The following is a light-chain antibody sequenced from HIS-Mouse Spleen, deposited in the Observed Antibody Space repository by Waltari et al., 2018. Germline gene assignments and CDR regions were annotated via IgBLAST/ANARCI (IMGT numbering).Light chain of an antibody. CDR1: AFPKKY. CDR3: YSTDSSGNHRV. CDR2: EDS. V-gene: IGLV3-10*01. Sequence: SYELTQPPSVSVSPGQTARITCPGDAFPKKYSYWYQQKSGHAPGLVIYEDSKRPAGIPERFSGSSSGTMATLTISGAQVEDEADYYCYSTDSSGNHRVFGGGTKLTVL. J-gene: IGLJ2*01.